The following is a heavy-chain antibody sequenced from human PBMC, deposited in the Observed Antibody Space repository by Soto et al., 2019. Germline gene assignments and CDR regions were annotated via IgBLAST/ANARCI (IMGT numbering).Heavy chain of an antibody. CDR2: IIPIFGTA. D-gene: IGHD1-26*01. CDR3: ARRGLMGDYYYYGMDV. J-gene: IGHJ6*02. CDR1: GGTFSSYA. V-gene: IGHV1-69*13. Sequence: AASVKVSCKASGGTFSSYAISWVRQAPGQGLEWMGGIIPIFGTANYAQKFQGRVTITADESTSTAYMELSSLRSEDTAVYYCARRGLMGDYYYYGMDVWGQGTTVTVSS.